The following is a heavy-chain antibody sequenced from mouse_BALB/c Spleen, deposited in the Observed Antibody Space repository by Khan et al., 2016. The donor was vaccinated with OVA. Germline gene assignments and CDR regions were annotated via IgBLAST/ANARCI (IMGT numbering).Heavy chain of an antibody. Sequence: VQLQQSGPELVKPGASMKISCKTSGYSFTDYTMNWVKQSHGKNLEWIGLINPYNGFTTYNQEFKAKATLTVDKSSSTAYMELLSLKSEDSAVYYCARGNYYGSNSWFTYWGQGTLVTVSA. D-gene: IGHD1-1*01. CDR1: GYSFTDYT. V-gene: IGHV1-18*01. CDR2: INPYNGFT. CDR3: ARGNYYGSNSWFTY. J-gene: IGHJ3*01.